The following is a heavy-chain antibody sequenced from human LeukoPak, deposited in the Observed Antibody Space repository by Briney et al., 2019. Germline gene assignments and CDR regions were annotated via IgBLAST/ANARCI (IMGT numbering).Heavy chain of an antibody. J-gene: IGHJ4*02. Sequence: VASVKVSCKASGYTFTSYDINWVRQATGQGLEWMGWMNPNSGNTGYAQKFQGRVTMTRNTSISTAYMELGRLRSDDTAVYYCASKDSSSDFDYWGQGTLVTVSS. CDR2: MNPNSGNT. CDR1: GYTFTSYD. D-gene: IGHD6-6*01. CDR3: ASKDSSSDFDY. V-gene: IGHV1-8*01.